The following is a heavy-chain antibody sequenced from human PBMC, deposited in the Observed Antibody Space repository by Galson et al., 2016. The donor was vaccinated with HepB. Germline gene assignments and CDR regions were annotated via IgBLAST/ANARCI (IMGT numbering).Heavy chain of an antibody. J-gene: IGHJ5*02. CDR1: GDSISSGNYF. CDR2: LHVRERT. Sequence: TLSLTCTVSGDSISSGNYFWTWIRQPAGKELEWLGRLHVRERTDYNPSLKSRLDISFDTSKNQFSLKLNSVTAADTAVYYCAGDRYHSCAWFDPWGQGTLVTVSS. CDR3: AGDRYHSCAWFDP. V-gene: IGHV4-61*02. D-gene: IGHD2-15*01.